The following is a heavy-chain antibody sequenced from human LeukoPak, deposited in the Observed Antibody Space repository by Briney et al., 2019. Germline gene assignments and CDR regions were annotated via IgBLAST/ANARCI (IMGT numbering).Heavy chain of an antibody. Sequence: GRSLRLSCTPSGFTFSNYGIHWVRQAPGKGLEWVAVIWYDASQKYYADSVKGRFTISRDNSKNTLYLQMHSLRAEDTAVYYCARYGSGKNFDYWGQGTLVTVSS. V-gene: IGHV3-33*01. J-gene: IGHJ4*02. CDR2: IWYDASQK. CDR1: GFTFSNYG. CDR3: ARYGSGKNFDY. D-gene: IGHD3-10*01.